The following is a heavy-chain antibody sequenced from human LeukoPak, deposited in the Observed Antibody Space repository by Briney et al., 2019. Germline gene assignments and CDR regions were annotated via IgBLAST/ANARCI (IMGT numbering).Heavy chain of an antibody. D-gene: IGHD6-13*01. J-gene: IGHJ2*01. Sequence: PSETLSLTCTVSGGSISSSSYYWGCIRQPPGKGLECIGNIYYSGSTYYNPSLKSRVTISVDTSKNQFSLKLSSVTAADTAVYYCARGEAAAAADWYFDLWGRGTLVTVSS. V-gene: IGHV4-39*07. CDR2: IYYSGST. CDR1: GGSISSSSYY. CDR3: ARGEAAAAADWYFDL.